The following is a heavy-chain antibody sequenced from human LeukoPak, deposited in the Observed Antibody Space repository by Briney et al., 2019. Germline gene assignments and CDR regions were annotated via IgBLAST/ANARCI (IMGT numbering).Heavy chain of an antibody. CDR2: FDPEDGET. J-gene: IGHJ3*02. D-gene: IGHD2-15*01. CDR1: GYTLTELS. V-gene: IGHV1-24*01. CDR3: ANDPIGYTYGLGRHAFDI. Sequence: ASVKVSCKVSGYTLTELSMHWVRQAPGKGLEWMGGFDPEDGETIYAQKFQGRVTMTEDTSTDTAYMELSSLRPDDTAVYYCANDPIGYTYGLGRHAFDIWGQGTMVTVSS.